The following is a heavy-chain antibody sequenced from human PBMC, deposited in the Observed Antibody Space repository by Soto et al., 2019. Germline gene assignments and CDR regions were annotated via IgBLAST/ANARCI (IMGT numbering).Heavy chain of an antibody. CDR2: IYYSGIT. V-gene: IGHV4-31*03. J-gene: IGHJ6*02. CDR3: ARGDYDSTDYYGVDV. D-gene: IGHD4-17*01. CDR1: VPSTIGGGYS. Sequence: QVQRQGPGPGRGKPSQPLSLTAPVSVPSTIGGGYSWSGFRQHPGKGLKWIGYIYYSGITYYNPSLKSRVTISVDTSKTQFSLKLSSVTAADTAVYYCARGDYDSTDYYGVDVWDQGTTVTVSS.